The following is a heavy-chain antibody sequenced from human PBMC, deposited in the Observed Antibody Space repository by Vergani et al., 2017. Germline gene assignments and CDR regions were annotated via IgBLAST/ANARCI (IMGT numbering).Heavy chain of an antibody. V-gene: IGHV3-30*18. J-gene: IGHJ6*03. Sequence: QVQLVESGGSVVQPGRSLRLSCAASGFTFSNYGLHWVRQAPGQGLEWVAVISHDGNKTYYVDSVKGRFTISRDNSKITLYLYMNSLRADDTAVYYCANDPRLKEDYYYYFMDVWGKGTKVTVSS. CDR2: ISHDGNKT. CDR3: ANDPRLKEDYYYYFMDV. CDR1: GFTFSNYG.